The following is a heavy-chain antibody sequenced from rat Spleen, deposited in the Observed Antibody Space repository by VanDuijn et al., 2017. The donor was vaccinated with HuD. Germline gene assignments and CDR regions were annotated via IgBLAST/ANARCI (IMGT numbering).Heavy chain of an antibody. CDR3: ARTAGDY. Sequence: QVQLKESGPGLVQPSQTLSLTCTVSGFSLTSNGVSWVRQPPGKGLEWIAAISSGGSPYYNSALKSRLSISRDTSKSQVFLKMNSLQTEDTAIYFCARTAGDYWGQGVMVTVSS. D-gene: IGHD1-2*01. V-gene: IGHV2S8*01. CDR1: GFSLTSNG. J-gene: IGHJ2*01. CDR2: ISSGGSP.